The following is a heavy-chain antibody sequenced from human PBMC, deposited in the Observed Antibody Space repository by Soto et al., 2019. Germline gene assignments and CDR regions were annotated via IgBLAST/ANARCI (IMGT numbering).Heavy chain of an antibody. CDR1: GGSVSSGGYY. J-gene: IGHJ4*02. CDR2: IYYSGTT. V-gene: IGHV4-31*03. Sequence: SETLSLTCTVSGGSVSSGGYYWSWIRQHPGPGLEGIGYIYYSGTTYFNPSLKSRASISLDTSKNEFSLKLTSVTAADTAVYYCARRAWPQCINGVCYKDGFWDYWGQGALVTVSS. D-gene: IGHD2-8*01. CDR3: ARRAWPQCINGVCYKDGFWDY.